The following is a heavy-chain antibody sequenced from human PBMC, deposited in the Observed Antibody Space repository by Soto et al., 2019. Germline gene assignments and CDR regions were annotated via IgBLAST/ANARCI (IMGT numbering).Heavy chain of an antibody. CDR2: IYHSGST. CDR3: ARGYSSGWYGY. D-gene: IGHD6-19*01. CDR1: GYYIRSGYY. Sequence: SETQSLTCAVSGYYIRSGYYWGWIRQPPGKGLEWIGSIYHSGSTYYNPSLKSRVTISVDTSKNQLSLKLSSVTAADTAVYYCARGYSSGWYGYWGQGTLVTVSS. J-gene: IGHJ4*02. V-gene: IGHV4-38-2*01.